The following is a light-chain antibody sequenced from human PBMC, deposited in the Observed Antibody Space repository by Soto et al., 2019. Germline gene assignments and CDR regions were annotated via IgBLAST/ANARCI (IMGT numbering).Light chain of an antibody. Sequence: ETVLTQSPATLSLSPGERATLSCRASQSINSDHLAWYQHRRGQAPRLLMYGASRRATGSPDRFSGSGSETDFTLSISRLEPEDFAVYYCQYFGSSPHTFGGGTKVEIK. V-gene: IGKV3-20*01. CDR3: QYFGSSPHT. J-gene: IGKJ4*01. CDR1: QSINSDH. CDR2: GAS.